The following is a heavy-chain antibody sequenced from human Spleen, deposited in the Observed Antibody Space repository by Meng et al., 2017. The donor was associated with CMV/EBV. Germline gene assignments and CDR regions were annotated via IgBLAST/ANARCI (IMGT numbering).Heavy chain of an antibody. J-gene: IGHJ4*02. V-gene: IGHV3-74*03. CDR2: INTDGSST. CDR3: ARVHSSGWYIGY. Sequence: SCEASGFTFSSYWMHWVRQAPGKGLEWVSRINTDGSSTKYADSVKGRFTISRDNAKNTLYLQMNSLRAEDTAMYYCARVHSSGWYIGYWGQGTLVTVSS. CDR1: GFTFSSYW. D-gene: IGHD6-19*01.